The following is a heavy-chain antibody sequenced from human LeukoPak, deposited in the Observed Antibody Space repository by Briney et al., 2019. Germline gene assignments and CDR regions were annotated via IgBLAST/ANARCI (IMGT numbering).Heavy chain of an antibody. V-gene: IGHV3-11*01. Sequence: GGSLRLSCVVSGFTFSDFYMSWIRQAPGKGLEWLSYISSSGADIYYADSVKGRFTISRDNAKNTVHLQMNNLRAEDTAMYFCARRLYIVRGAFDIWGQGTMVTVSS. CDR3: ARRLYIVRGAFDI. D-gene: IGHD2/OR15-2a*01. J-gene: IGHJ3*02. CDR2: ISSSGADI. CDR1: GFTFSDFY.